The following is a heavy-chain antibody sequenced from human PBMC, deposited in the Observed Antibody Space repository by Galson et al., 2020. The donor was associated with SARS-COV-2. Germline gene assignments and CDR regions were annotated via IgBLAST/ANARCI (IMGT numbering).Heavy chain of an antibody. Sequence: GESLKISCAGSGFTFSSYAMNWVRQAPGKGLEWVSYISSSGTNIYYADSVKGRFTISRDNAQNSLYLQMTSLRAEDTAVYYCASPYLAAASFFGAFDIWGLGTIVTVSS. CDR2: ISSSGTNI. D-gene: IGHD2-15*01. V-gene: IGHV3-48*03. J-gene: IGHJ3*02. CDR1: GFTFSSYA. CDR3: ASPYLAAASFFGAFDI.